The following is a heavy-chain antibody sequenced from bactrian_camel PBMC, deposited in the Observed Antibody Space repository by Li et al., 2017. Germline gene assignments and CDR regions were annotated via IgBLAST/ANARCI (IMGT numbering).Heavy chain of an antibody. D-gene: IGHD1*01. CDR2: VFTSGGLT. Sequence: HVQLVESGGGSVQPGQSLRLSCVASGDTRIHSHYCLAWFRQGPGKEREGVAAVFTSGGLTKYADSVKGRFTISKDNRKNILYLQMNSLTPGDTAMYYCTARYEFGLGACSGVGGLGFWGQGTQVTVS. V-gene: IGHV3S53*01. CDR3: TARYEFGLGACSGVGGLGF. J-gene: IGHJ6*01. CDR1: GDTRIHSHYC.